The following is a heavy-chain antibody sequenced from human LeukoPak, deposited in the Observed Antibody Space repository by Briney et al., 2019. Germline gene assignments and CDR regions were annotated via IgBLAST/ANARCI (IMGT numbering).Heavy chain of an antibody. CDR3: ASRRARGWPFES. CDR1: GFTFSSFG. D-gene: IGHD6-19*01. CDR2: LDGSGGYT. J-gene: IGHJ4*02. Sequence: GGSLRLSCAASGFTFSSFGMSWVRQAPGQGLEWVSSLDGSGGYTYHADSVKGRFTISRDNSKNTLYLQMNSLRAEDTATYYCASRRARGWPFESWGQGTLVTVSS. V-gene: IGHV3-23*01.